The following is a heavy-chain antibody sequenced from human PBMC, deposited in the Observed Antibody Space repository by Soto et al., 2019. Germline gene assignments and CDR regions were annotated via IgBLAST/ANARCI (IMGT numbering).Heavy chain of an antibody. D-gene: IGHD3-22*01. CDR1: GYKFTSSW. J-gene: IGHJ5*02. CDR2: IFPSDSDT. Sequence: GESLKISCRTSGYKFTSSWIAWVRQKPGKGLEWMGIIFPSDSDTRYSPSFQGQVTISADRSTSTVFLQWASLKASDTAVYFCARKDRSGYFNWFDPWGQGTLVTVSS. CDR3: ARKDRSGYFNWFDP. V-gene: IGHV5-51*01.